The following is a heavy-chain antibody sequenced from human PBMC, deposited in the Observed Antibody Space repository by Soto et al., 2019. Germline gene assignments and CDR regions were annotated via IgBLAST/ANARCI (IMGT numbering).Heavy chain of an antibody. CDR2: ISSSGSTI. J-gene: IGHJ6*02. CDR1: GFTFSSYE. Sequence: GALRLSCAASGFTFSSYEMNWVRQAPGKGLEWVSYISSSGSTIYYADSVKGRFTISRDNAKNSLYLQMNSLRAEDTAVYYCARTGYCSSTSCYYYGMDVWGQGTTVTVSS. V-gene: IGHV3-48*03. D-gene: IGHD2-2*01. CDR3: ARTGYCSSTSCYYYGMDV.